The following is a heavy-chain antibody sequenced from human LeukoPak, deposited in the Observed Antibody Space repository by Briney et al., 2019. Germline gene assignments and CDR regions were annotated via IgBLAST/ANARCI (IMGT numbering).Heavy chain of an antibody. CDR1: GFTFPTYA. CDR3: AREADCSGGNCYRGAFDI. D-gene: IGHD2-15*01. CDR2: IWYDGSNK. V-gene: IGHV3-33*08. J-gene: IGHJ3*02. Sequence: GGSLRLSCAASGFTFPTYAMHWVRQAPGKGLEWVAAIWYDGSNKYYADSVKGRFTISRDNSKNTLYLQVDSLRAEDTAVYYCAREADCSGGNCYRGAFDIWGQGTMVTVSS.